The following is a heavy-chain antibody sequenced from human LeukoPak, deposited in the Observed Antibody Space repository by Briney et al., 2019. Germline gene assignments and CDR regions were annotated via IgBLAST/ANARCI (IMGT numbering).Heavy chain of an antibody. Sequence: PSETLSLTCAVYGASFSGYYWSWIRQPPGKGLEWIGEINHSGSTNYNPSLKSRVTISIDTSKKQFSLKLSSVTAADTAIYYCARVSYNNYGRPNWFDPWGQGTLVTVSS. CDR1: GASFSGYY. CDR3: ARVSYNNYGRPNWFDP. D-gene: IGHD4-11*01. V-gene: IGHV4-34*01. J-gene: IGHJ5*02. CDR2: INHSGST.